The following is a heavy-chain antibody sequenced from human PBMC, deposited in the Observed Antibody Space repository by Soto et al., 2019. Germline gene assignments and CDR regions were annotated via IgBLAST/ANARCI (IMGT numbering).Heavy chain of an antibody. D-gene: IGHD3-3*01. Sequence: GGSLRLSCAASGFTFSSYVMHWLRQAPGKGLEWVAVISYDGSNKYYADSVKGRFTSSRDNSKNTLYLQMNNQRAEDTHVYYYANDSGFWSGYRASLYYGMEVWGQGTTVTVSS. CDR3: ANDSGFWSGYRASLYYGMEV. CDR2: ISYDGSNK. CDR1: GFTFSSYV. J-gene: IGHJ6*02. V-gene: IGHV3-30*18.